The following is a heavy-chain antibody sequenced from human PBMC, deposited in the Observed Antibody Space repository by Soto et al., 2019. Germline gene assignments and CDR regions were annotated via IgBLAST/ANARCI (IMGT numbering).Heavy chain of an antibody. J-gene: IGHJ4*02. CDR2: ISGSSSSI. CDR1: GFTFSTYA. V-gene: IGHV3-48*02. Sequence: EVQLVESGGGLVQPGGSLTLSCVASGFTFSTYAMNWVRQAPGKGLEWVSYISGSSSSIYYADSVKGRFTISRDNAKNSLFLHMNSLRDEDTAVYYCARDATHYLGSGSYYSEWGQGTLVTVSS. CDR3: ARDATHYLGSGSYYSE. D-gene: IGHD3-10*01.